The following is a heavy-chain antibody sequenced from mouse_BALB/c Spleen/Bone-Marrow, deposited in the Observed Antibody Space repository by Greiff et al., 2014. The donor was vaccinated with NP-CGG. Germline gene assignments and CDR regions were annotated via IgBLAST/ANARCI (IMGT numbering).Heavy chain of an antibody. J-gene: IGHJ4*01. CDR2: ICPGDGDT. V-gene: IGHV1-80*01. Sequence: LEESGAELVRPGSSVKISCKASGYAFSNYWMNWVKQRPGQGLEWIGQICPGDGDTNYNGKFKGKATLTADKSSSTAYMQLSSLTSEDSAVYFCARRDGSTYYYAMDYWGQGTSVTVSS. D-gene: IGHD1-1*01. CDR1: GYAFSNYW. CDR3: ARRDGSTYYYAMDY.